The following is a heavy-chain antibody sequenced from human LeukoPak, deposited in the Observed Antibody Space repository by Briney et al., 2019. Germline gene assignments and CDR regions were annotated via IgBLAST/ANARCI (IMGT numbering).Heavy chain of an antibody. V-gene: IGHV3-21*01. CDR1: GFPFSTLR. D-gene: IGHD3-3*01. CDR2: LSYGSSYI. J-gene: IGHJ4*02. Sequence: PGGSLRLSRAASGFPFSTLRMNGAREAPGKGLECGSTLSYGSSYIYYADSVKGRFTISRDNAKNSVYVQMSSLRAEDTAVYYCARDLATILGEFDYWGQGTLVTVSS. CDR3: ARDLATILGEFDY.